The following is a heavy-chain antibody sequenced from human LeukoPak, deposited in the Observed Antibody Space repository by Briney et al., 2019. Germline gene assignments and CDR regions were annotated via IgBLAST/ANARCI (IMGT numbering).Heavy chain of an antibody. CDR2: IYYSGST. Sequence: PSETLSLTCTVSGGSISSSSYYWGWIRQPPGKGLEWIGSIYYSGSTYYNPSLKSRVTISVDTSKNQFSLKLSSVTAADTAVYYCARDRPMIVGLNHMDVWGKGTTVTVSS. J-gene: IGHJ6*03. CDR3: ARDRPMIVGLNHMDV. D-gene: IGHD3-22*01. CDR1: GGSISSSSYY. V-gene: IGHV4-39*07.